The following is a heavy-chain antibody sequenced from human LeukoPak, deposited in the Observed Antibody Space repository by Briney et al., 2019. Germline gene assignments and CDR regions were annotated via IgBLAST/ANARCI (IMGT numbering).Heavy chain of an antibody. V-gene: IGHV3-30*18. CDR2: ISYDGSRK. CDR3: AKAPWEIVPAYFFDH. CDR1: GFTFGSYG. Sequence: GGSLRPSCVASGFTFGSYGMLWVRQAPGKGLEWVAVISYDGSRKYYANSVRGRFTISRDDSKNILYLQMSSLREEDTAVYYCAKAPWEIVPAYFFDHWGQGTLVTVSS. D-gene: IGHD2-15*01. J-gene: IGHJ4*02.